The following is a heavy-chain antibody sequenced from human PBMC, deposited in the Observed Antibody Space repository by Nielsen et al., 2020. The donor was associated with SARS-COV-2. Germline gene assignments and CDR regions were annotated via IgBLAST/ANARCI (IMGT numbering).Heavy chain of an antibody. J-gene: IGHJ4*02. CDR3: AKNRRDYGDYGDLDY. Sequence: GESLKISCAASRNYAMSWVRQAPGKGLEWVSAISYSGETTYYADSVKGRFTVSRDNSKNTLYLQMNSLRVEDTAVYYCAKNRRDYGDYGDLDYWGQGILVTVAS. CDR1: RNYA. CDR2: ISYSGETT. D-gene: IGHD4-17*01. V-gene: IGHV3-23*01.